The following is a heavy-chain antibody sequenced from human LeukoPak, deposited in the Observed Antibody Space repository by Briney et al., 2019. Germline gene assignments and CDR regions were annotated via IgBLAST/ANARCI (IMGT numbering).Heavy chain of an antibody. CDR3: ARGPTAGIAAAGTDYYYGMDV. Sequence: GGSLRLSCAASGFTFSSYAMSWVRQAPGKGLVWVSRINSDGSSTSYADSVKGRFTISRDNAKNTLYLQMNSLRAEDTAVYYCARGPTAGIAAAGTDYYYGMDVWGQGTTVTVSS. J-gene: IGHJ6*02. CDR2: INSDGSST. CDR1: GFTFSSYA. D-gene: IGHD6-13*01. V-gene: IGHV3-74*01.